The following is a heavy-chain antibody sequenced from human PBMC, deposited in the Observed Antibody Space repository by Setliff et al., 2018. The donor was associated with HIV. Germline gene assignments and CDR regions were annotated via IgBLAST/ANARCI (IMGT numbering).Heavy chain of an antibody. D-gene: IGHD4-17*01. V-gene: IGHV4-39*07. CDR1: GGSISSSSYY. Sequence: PSETLSLTCTVSGGSISSSSYYWGWIRQPPGKGLEWIGSIYYSGNTIYNPSLKSRVTISVDTSKNQFSLKLSSVTAADTAVYYCARDLDYGDYDRNYYYGMDVWGQGTTVTVSS. J-gene: IGHJ6*02. CDR3: ARDLDYGDYDRNYYYGMDV. CDR2: IYYSGNT.